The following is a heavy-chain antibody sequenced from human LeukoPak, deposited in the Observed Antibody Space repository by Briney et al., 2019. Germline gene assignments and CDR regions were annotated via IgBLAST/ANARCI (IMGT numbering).Heavy chain of an antibody. CDR3: ARLMTTVTSEY. CDR2: IYYSGNT. V-gene: IGHV4-39*01. CDR1: GGSINRSYYH. Sequence: PPETLSLTCTVSGGSINRSYYHWGWIRQPPGKGLEWIGSIYYSGNTYYNPSLKSRVTISVDTSKNQFSLKLSSVTAADTAVYYCARLMTTVTSEYWGQGTLVTVSS. J-gene: IGHJ4*02. D-gene: IGHD4-17*01.